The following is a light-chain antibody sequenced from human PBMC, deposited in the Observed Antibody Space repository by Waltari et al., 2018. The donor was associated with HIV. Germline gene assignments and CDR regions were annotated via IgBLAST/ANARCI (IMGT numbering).Light chain of an antibody. Sequence: QPLLPQPPSASGAPGRRFCFSCCGCISPLGINSITWFQQLAGMSPRLILFSHKQRPSGVPDRFSGSQSDTSASLVIDGLESGDEADYFCAAWDESLSDSWVFGGGT. CDR3: AAWDESLSDSWV. J-gene: IGLJ3*02. V-gene: IGLV1-44*01. CDR2: SHK. CDR1: ISPLGINS.